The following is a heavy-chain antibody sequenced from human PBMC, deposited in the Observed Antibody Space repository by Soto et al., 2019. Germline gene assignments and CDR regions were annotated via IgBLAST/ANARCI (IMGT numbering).Heavy chain of an antibody. CDR2: INAGNGNT. Sequence: GASVKVSCTASGYTFTDYVIHWVRQAPGQRLEWMGWINAGNGNTKYSQKFQGRVTITRDTSASTAYMELSSLRSEDTAVYYCARGNAGYDYGFFEFWGQGTLVTVSS. D-gene: IGHD5-12*01. CDR1: GYTFTDYV. J-gene: IGHJ4*02. V-gene: IGHV1-3*01. CDR3: ARGNAGYDYGFFEF.